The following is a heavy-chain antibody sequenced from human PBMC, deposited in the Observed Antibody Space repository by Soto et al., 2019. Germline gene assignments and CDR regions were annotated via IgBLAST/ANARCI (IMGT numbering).Heavy chain of an antibody. J-gene: IGHJ4*02. D-gene: IGHD3-22*01. V-gene: IGHV1-8*01. CDR3: DSSGYYPMGYFDY. CDR1: GYTFTSYD. Sequence: ASVKVSCKASGYTFTSYDINWVRQATGQGLQWMGWMNPNSGNTGYAQKFQGRVTMTRNTSISTAYMELSSLRSEDTAVYYYDSSGYYPMGYFDYWGQGTLVTVSS. CDR2: MNPNSGNT.